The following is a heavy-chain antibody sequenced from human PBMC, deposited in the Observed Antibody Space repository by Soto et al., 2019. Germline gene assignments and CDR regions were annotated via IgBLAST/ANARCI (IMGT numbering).Heavy chain of an antibody. Sequence: EVQLLESGGGLMQPGGSQRLSCAASGFTFSNYAMSWVREAPGKGLEWVSAVSGGGSNTYFAESVRGRFTISRDNSENTLYLQLNRLRAEDTAVYYCARSGSDWFTFDYWGQGALLTVSS. CDR1: GFTFSNYA. D-gene: IGHD6-19*01. V-gene: IGHV3-23*01. CDR2: VSGGGSNT. J-gene: IGHJ4*02. CDR3: ARSGSDWFTFDY.